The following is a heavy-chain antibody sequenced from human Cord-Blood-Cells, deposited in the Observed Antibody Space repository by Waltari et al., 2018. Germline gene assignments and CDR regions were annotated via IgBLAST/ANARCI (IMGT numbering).Heavy chain of an antibody. CDR2: IYYSGST. CDR3: ARSIAVAGTYFQH. V-gene: IGHV4-39*07. Sequence: QLQLQESGPGLVKPSETLSLTCTVSGGSISSSSYYWGWIRQPPGKGLEWIGSIYYSGSTYDNPSLKSRVTISVDTSKNQFSLKLSSVTAADTAVYYCARSIAVAGTYFQHWGQGTLVTVSS. D-gene: IGHD6-19*01. J-gene: IGHJ1*01. CDR1: GGSISSSSYY.